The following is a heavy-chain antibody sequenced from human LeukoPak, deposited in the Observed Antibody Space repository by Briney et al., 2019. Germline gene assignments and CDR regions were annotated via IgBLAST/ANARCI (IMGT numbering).Heavy chain of an antibody. CDR3: ARRSPNTYHASGVFDY. CDR1: GGSFSGYY. J-gene: IGHJ4*02. Sequence: SETLSLTCAVYGGSFSGYYWSWIRQPPGKGLEWIGEINHSGSTNYNPSLKSRVTISVDTSKNQFCLNLSSVTAADTAVFYCARRSPNTYHASGVFDYWGQGTLVTVSS. CDR2: INHSGST. D-gene: IGHD3-10*01. V-gene: IGHV4-34*01.